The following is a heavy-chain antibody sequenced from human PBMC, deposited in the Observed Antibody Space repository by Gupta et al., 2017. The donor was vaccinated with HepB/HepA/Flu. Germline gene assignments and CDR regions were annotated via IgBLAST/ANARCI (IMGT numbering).Heavy chain of an antibody. CDR2: IVGDGGKT. V-gene: IGHV3-23*01. J-gene: IGHJ4*02. Sequence: EVQLLESGGGLVQPGGSLRLSCAASGFTFSSVGMSWVRQAPGKGLEWVSDIVGDGGKTHYADSLKGRFTISRDNSKNTVYLQMSSLSPEDTAVYYCAKALSSGRLYYFDFRGQGTLVTVSS. D-gene: IGHD6-19*01. CDR1: GFTFSSVG. CDR3: AKALSSGRLYYFDF.